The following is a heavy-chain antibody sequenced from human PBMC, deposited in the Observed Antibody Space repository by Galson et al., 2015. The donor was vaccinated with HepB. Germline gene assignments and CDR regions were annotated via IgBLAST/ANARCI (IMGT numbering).Heavy chain of an antibody. J-gene: IGHJ4*02. Sequence: CLRLSCAVSGFTFGSYAMSWVGQAPGKGLEGVSGISGSGCSKYYADAVKGRFTISRDHSKNTLYLQMNSLRAEDTAVYYCAKDSDYGDYSDYWGQGTLVTVSS. CDR2: ISGSGCSK. D-gene: IGHD4-17*01. V-gene: IGHV3-23*01. CDR1: GFTFGSYA. CDR3: AKDSDYGDYSDY.